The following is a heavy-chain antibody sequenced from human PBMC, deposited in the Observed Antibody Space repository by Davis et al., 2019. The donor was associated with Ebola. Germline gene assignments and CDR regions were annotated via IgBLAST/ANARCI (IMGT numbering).Heavy chain of an antibody. CDR2: TSHDGSTT. D-gene: IGHD3-3*01. V-gene: IGHV3-30*04. CDR3: ARAGFDEVLDY. Sequence: PGGSLRLSCAASGFTFSNYAMHWVRQAPDKGLEWVAVTSHDGSTTYYEDSVKGRFTISRDNSENTLYLQMNSLTADDTSVYYCARAGFDEVLDYWGQGTPVTVSS. J-gene: IGHJ4*02. CDR1: GFTFSNYA.